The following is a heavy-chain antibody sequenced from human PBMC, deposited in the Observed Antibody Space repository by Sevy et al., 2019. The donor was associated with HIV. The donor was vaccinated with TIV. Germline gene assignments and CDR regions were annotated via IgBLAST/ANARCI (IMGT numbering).Heavy chain of an antibody. D-gene: IGHD6-19*01. V-gene: IGHV3-30*18. CDR3: AKDASGWSEAYYFDY. CDR2: ISGDGRSQ. CDR1: GFMFSNYG. Sequence: GGSLRLSCAASGFMFSNYGIHWVRQAPGKGLEWVALISGDGRSQSYADSVKGRFTISRDNSKNTLYLQMNSLRGVDTAVYYCAKDASGWSEAYYFDYWGQRALVTVSS. J-gene: IGHJ4*02.